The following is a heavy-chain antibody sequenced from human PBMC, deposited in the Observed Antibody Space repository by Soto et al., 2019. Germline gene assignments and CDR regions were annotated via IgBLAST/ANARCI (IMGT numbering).Heavy chain of an antibody. J-gene: IGHJ4*02. CDR1: RGTFGTFG. V-gene: IGHV1-69*13. CDR3: AKSAPMDAGDKYYYDF. CDR2: IIPFFGTA. Sequence: SMKVSGKASRGTFGTFGISAVRQAPGQGLEWMGGIIPFFGTARYSQKFEDRITITADESTNTVYMDLRSLTSEDTAIYYCAKSAPMDAGDKYYYDFWGQGALVTVSS. D-gene: IGHD4-17*01.